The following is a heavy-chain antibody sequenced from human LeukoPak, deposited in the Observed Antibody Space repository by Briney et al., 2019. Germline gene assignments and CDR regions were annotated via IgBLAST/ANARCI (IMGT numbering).Heavy chain of an antibody. CDR2: IYHSGST. J-gene: IGHJ4*02. CDR1: GGSIRSGGYS. Sequence: SETLSLTCAVSGGSIRSGGYSWSWIRQPPGKGLEWIGYIYHSGSTYYNPSLKSRVTISVDRSKNQFSLKLSSVTAADTAVYYCARGSIAVDYWGQGTLVTVSS. V-gene: IGHV4-30-2*01. D-gene: IGHD6-19*01. CDR3: ARGSIAVDY.